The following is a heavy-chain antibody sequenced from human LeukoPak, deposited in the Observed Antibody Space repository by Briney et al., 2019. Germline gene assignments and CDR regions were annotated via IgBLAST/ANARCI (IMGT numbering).Heavy chain of an antibody. Sequence: GGSLRLSCAASGFTVSSNYMSWVRQAPGKGLEWVSVIYSGGSTYYADSVKGRFTISRDNSKNTLYLQMNSLRAEDTAVYYCARDRSGPQYCSSTSCPINYYYYYYMDVWGKGTTVTVSS. CDR3: ARDRSGPQYCSSTSCPINYYYYYYMDV. V-gene: IGHV3-66*02. J-gene: IGHJ6*03. CDR1: GFTVSSNY. CDR2: IYSGGST. D-gene: IGHD2-2*01.